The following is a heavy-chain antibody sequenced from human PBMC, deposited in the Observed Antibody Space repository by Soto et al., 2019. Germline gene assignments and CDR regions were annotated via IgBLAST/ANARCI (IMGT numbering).Heavy chain of an antibody. J-gene: IGHJ6*02. D-gene: IGHD2-2*01. CDR2: IWYDGSNK. V-gene: IGHV3-33*01. CDR3: ARGKYRERMDV. Sequence: PGGSLRLSCAASGFTFSSYGMHWVRQAPGKGLEWVAVIWYDGSNKYYADSVKGRFTISRDNSKNTLYLQMNSLRAEDTAVYYCARGKYRERMDVWGQGTTVTVSS. CDR1: GFTFSSYG.